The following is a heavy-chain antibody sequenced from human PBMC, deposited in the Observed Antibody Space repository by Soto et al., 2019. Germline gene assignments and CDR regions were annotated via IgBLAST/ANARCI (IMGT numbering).Heavy chain of an antibody. CDR1: GYSFTSYW. CDR2: IDPSDSYT. J-gene: IGHJ4*02. D-gene: IGHD6-6*01. CDR3: ARHAYEYSSSSEASYFDY. Sequence: AGESQKISWKGSGYSFTSYWISWVRQMPGKGLEWMGRIDPSDSYTNYSPSFQGHVTISADKSISTAYLQWSSLKASDTAMYYCARHAYEYSSSSEASYFDYWGQGTLVTVSS. V-gene: IGHV5-10-1*01.